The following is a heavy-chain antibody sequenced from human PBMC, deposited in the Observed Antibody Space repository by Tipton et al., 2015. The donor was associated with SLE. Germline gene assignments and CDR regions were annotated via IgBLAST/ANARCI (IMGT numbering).Heavy chain of an antibody. CDR3: SGLGGKANDAFYM. D-gene: IGHD3-16*01. V-gene: IGHV3-9*01. CDR2: ISWNGGRR. J-gene: IGHJ3*02. Sequence: SLRLSCEASGLTFDDYAMQWVRQAPGKGLEWVSGISWNGGRRDYADSVKGRFTISRDNAKNSLYLQMNSLRPEDTALYYCSGLGGKANDAFYMWGQGTLVTVSS. CDR1: GLTFDDYA.